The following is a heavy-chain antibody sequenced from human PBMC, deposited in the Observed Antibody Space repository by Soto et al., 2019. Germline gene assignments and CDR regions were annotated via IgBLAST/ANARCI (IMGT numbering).Heavy chain of an antibody. CDR3: ARLGGYCSSTGCYGYYALDV. CDR1: GYSISSSNW. V-gene: IGHV4-28*01. Sequence: SETLSLTCAVSGYSISSSNWWGWIRQPPGKGLEWIGYIYYSGTTYYNPSLKSRVTMSVDTSKNHFSLKVTSATVADTAVYYCARLGGYCSSTGCYGYYALDVWGPGTTVTVSS. CDR2: IYYSGTT. J-gene: IGHJ6*02. D-gene: IGHD2-2*01.